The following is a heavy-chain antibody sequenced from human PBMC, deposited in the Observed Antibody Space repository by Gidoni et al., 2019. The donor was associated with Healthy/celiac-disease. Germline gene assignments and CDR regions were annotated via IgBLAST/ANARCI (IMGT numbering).Heavy chain of an antibody. CDR3: AKDLPYSSGWYPTRGGDWFDP. V-gene: IGHV3-23*01. D-gene: IGHD6-19*01. Sequence: GRFTISRDNSKNTLYLQMNSLRAEDTAVYYCAKDLPYSSGWYPTRGGDWFDPWGQGTLVTVSS. J-gene: IGHJ5*02.